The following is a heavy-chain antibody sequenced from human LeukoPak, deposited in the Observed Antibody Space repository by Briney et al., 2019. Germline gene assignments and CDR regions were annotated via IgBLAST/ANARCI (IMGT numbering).Heavy chain of an antibody. J-gene: IGHJ4*02. Sequence: PSQTLSLTCTVSGGSISSGSYYWSWIRQPAGKGLEWIGRIYTSGSTNYNPSLKSRVTISVDTSKNQFSLKLSSVTAADTAVYYCARGDYPVYFDYWGQGTLVTVSS. D-gene: IGHD3-10*01. CDR2: IYTSGST. V-gene: IGHV4-61*02. CDR3: ARGDYPVYFDY. CDR1: GGSISSGSYY.